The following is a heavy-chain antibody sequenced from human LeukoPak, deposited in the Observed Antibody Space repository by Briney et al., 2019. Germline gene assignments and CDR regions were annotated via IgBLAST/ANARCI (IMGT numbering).Heavy chain of an antibody. J-gene: IGHJ4*02. CDR3: ARAYRSHYSSGWYLDY. V-gene: IGHV4-34*01. D-gene: IGHD6-19*01. CDR1: GGSFSGYY. CDR2: INHSGST. Sequence: PSETLSLTCAVYGGSFSGYYWSWIRQPPGKGLEWIGEINHSGSTNYNPSLKSRVTISVDTSKNQFSLKLSSVTAADTAVYYCARAYRSHYSSGWYLDYWGQGTLVTVSS.